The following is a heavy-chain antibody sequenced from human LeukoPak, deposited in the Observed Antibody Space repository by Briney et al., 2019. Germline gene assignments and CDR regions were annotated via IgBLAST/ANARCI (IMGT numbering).Heavy chain of an antibody. J-gene: IGHJ6*03. Sequence: SETLSVTCAVYGGSFSGYYWSWIRQPPGKGLEWIGEINHSGSTNYNPSLKSRVTISVDTSKNQFSLKLSSVTAADTAVYYCARSFYDILTGPYMDVWGKGTTVTISS. CDR3: ARSFYDILTGPYMDV. CDR2: INHSGST. D-gene: IGHD3-9*01. CDR1: GGSFSGYY. V-gene: IGHV4-34*01.